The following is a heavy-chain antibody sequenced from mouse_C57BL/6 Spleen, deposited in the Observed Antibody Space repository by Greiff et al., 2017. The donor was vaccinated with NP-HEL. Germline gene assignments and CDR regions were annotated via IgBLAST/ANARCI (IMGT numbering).Heavy chain of an antibody. J-gene: IGHJ4*01. CDR3: ARRYSNCEDYAMDY. Sequence: QVHVKQSGAELVRPGTSVKLSCKASGYTFTSYWMHWVKQRPGQGLEWIGVIDPSDSYTNYNQKFKGKATLTVDTSSSTAYMQLSSLTSEDSAVYYWARRYSNCEDYAMDYWGQGTSVTVSS. CDR1: GYTFTSYW. D-gene: IGHD2-5*01. V-gene: IGHV1-59*01. CDR2: IDPSDSYT.